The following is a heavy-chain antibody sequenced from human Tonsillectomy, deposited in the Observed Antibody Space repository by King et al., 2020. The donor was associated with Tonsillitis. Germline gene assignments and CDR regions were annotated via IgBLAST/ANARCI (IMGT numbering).Heavy chain of an antibody. CDR2: IHHSGST. D-gene: IGHD3-10*01. V-gene: IGHV4-4*02. Sequence: QLQESGPGLVKPSGTLSLTCAVSGGSISSSNWWNWVRQPPGKGLEWIGEIHHSGSTNYNTSLKSRVTISVDKSKNQFSLTLSSVTAADPAVYYCARSGGDYYGSGSHYNFFDYWGQGTLVTVSP. CDR3: ARSGGDYYGSGSHYNFFDY. J-gene: IGHJ4*02. CDR1: GGSISSSNW.